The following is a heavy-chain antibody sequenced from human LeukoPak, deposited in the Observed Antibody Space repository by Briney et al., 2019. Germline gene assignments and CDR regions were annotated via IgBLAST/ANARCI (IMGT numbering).Heavy chain of an antibody. D-gene: IGHD3-22*01. CDR1: GGSFSGYY. J-gene: IGHJ3*02. V-gene: IGHV4-34*01. CDR3: ARNQVVAANRGAFDI. Sequence: SETLSLTCAVYGGSFSGYYWSWIRQPPGKGLEWIGEINHSGSTNYNPSLKSRVTMSVDSSKNQFSLELSSVTAVDTAVYYCARNQVVAANRGAFDIWGQGTMVTVSS. CDR2: INHSGST.